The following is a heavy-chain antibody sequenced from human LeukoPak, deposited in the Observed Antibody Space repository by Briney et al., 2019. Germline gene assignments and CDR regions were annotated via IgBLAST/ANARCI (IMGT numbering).Heavy chain of an antibody. CDR3: ARVRTTFLYYYYGMDV. Sequence: SETLSHTCAVYGGSFSGYYWSWIRQPPGKGLEWIGEINHSGSTNYNPSLKSRVTISVDTSKNQFSLKLSSVTAADTAVYYCARVRTTFLYYYYGMDVWGQGTTVTVSS. J-gene: IGHJ6*02. V-gene: IGHV4-34*01. D-gene: IGHD1-1*01. CDR2: INHSGST. CDR1: GGSFSGYY.